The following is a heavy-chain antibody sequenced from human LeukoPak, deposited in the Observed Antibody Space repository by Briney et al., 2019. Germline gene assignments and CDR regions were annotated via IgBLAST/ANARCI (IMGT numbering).Heavy chain of an antibody. CDR3: ARHPQTYTSGWYLWDY. D-gene: IGHD6-19*01. V-gene: IGHV5-51*01. CDR1: GYSLTRYW. Sequence: GESLNISYKASGYSLTRYWIGWVRQMPGKGLEWMGIIYPVDSENRYSPSFQGQATISADKSTNTAYLQWSSLKASDTAMYYCARHPQTYTSGWYLWDYWGQGTLVTVSS. CDR2: IYPVDSEN. J-gene: IGHJ4*02.